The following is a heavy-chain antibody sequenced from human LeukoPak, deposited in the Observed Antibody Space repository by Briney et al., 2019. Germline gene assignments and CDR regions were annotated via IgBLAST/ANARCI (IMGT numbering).Heavy chain of an antibody. J-gene: IGHJ5*02. CDR1: GGTFSSYA. V-gene: IGHV1-69*13. CDR3: ARDGRSPGSTSLLHWFDP. D-gene: IGHD2-2*01. CDR2: IIPILGTA. Sequence: SVKVSCKASGGTFSSYAISWVRQAPGQGLEWMGGIIPILGTANYAQKFQGRVTITADESTSTAYMELSSLRSEDTAVYYCARDGRSPGSTSLLHWFDPWGQGTLVTVSS.